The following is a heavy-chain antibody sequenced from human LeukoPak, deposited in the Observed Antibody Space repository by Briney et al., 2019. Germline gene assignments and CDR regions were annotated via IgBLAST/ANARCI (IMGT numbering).Heavy chain of an antibody. CDR1: GFTFSSYA. V-gene: IGHV3-23*01. Sequence: GGSLRLSCAASGFTFSSYAMSWVRQAPGKGLEWVSAIRCSGDSTYSADSVRGRFTISRDNSKNMLYLQMSSLRAEDTAVYYCAKGSGGLRHRLVPWGQGTLVTVSS. CDR3: AKGSGGLRHRLVP. J-gene: IGHJ5*02. D-gene: IGHD3-10*01. CDR2: IRCSGDST.